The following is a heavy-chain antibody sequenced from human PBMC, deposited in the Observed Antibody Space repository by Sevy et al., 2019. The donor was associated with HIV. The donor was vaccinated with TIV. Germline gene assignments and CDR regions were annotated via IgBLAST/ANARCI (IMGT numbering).Heavy chain of an antibody. Sequence: ASVKVSCKASGYTFTSYDINWVRQATGQGLEWMGWMNPNSGNTGYAQKFQGRVTMTRNTSISTAYMERSSLRSEDTAVYYCARSAYSSSANYYYGMDVWGQGTTVTVSS. D-gene: IGHD6-6*01. V-gene: IGHV1-8*01. CDR2: MNPNSGNT. CDR3: ARSAYSSSANYYYGMDV. CDR1: GYTFTSYD. J-gene: IGHJ6*02.